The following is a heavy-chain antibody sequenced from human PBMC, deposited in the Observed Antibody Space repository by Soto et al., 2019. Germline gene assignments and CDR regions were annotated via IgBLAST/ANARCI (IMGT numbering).Heavy chain of an antibody. J-gene: IGHJ6*02. Sequence: EVRVLESGGGLVQPGGSLRLSCAASGFTFSSYAMSWVRQASGKGLEWVSAMSGRGDSIYYADSVKGRFTISRDNSKNTPYLQMNSLRAEDTAVYYCAKGLVPDGMDVWGQGTTVTVSS. CDR2: MSGRGDSI. D-gene: IGHD2-2*01. CDR3: AKGLVPDGMDV. CDR1: GFTFSSYA. V-gene: IGHV3-23*01.